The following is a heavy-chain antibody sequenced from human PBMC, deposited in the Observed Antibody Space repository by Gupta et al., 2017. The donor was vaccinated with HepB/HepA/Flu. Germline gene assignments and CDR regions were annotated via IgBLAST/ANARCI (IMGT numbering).Heavy chain of an antibody. CDR3: ENYIAVAGSGAFEI. D-gene: IGHD6-19*01. Sequence: EVQLVESGGGLVQPGGSLRLSCAASGFTFSSYEMNWVRQAPGKGLEWVSYISSSGSTIYYADSVKGRFTIARDNAKNSLYLQMNSLRAEDTAVYYCENYIAVAGSGAFEIWGQGTMVTVSS. V-gene: IGHV3-48*03. CDR2: ISSSGSTI. CDR1: GFTFSSYE. J-gene: IGHJ3*02.